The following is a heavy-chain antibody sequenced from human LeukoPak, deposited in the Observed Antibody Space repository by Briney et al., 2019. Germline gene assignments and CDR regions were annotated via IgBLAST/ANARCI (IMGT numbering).Heavy chain of an antibody. CDR1: GFTFSSYA. CDR3: ARDALRYSGSFDDFDY. V-gene: IGHV3-23*01. J-gene: IGHJ4*02. Sequence: GGSLRLSCAASGFTFSSYAMSWVRQAPGKGLEWVSAISGSGGSTYYADSVKGRFTISRDNSKNTLYLQMNSLRAEDTAVYFCARDALRYSGSFDDFDYWGQGTLVTVSS. D-gene: IGHD6-6*01. CDR2: ISGSGGST.